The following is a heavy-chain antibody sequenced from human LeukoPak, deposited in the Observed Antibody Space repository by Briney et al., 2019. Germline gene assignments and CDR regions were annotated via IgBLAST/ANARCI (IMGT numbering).Heavy chain of an antibody. CDR2: INPNSGGT. CDR1: GYTFTGYY. Sequence: ASVKLSCKASGYTFTGYYMHWVRQAPGQGLEWMGRINPNSGGTNYAQKFQGRVTMTRDTSISTAYMELSRLRSDDTAVYYCERGGSSYRFGEYPYYFDYWGQGTLVTVSS. D-gene: IGHD3-10*01. V-gene: IGHV1-2*06. CDR3: ERGGSSYRFGEYPYYFDY. J-gene: IGHJ4*02.